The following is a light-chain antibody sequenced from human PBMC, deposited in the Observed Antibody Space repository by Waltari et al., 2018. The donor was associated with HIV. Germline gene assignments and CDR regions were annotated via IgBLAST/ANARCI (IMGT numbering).Light chain of an antibody. CDR1: SSDVGGYNF. V-gene: IGLV2-14*01. J-gene: IGLJ3*02. CDR2: EVS. Sequence: QSALTQPASVSGSPGQSITISCAGSSSDVGGYNFVSWYQQHPGTTPKLIVYEVSTRHSGVSNRFSRSKSGNTASLTIASLQSEDEADYYCQTWGTGMVFGGGTKLTVL. CDR3: QTWGTGMV.